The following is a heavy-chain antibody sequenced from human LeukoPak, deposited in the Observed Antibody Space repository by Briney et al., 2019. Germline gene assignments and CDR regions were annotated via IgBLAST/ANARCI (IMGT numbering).Heavy chain of an antibody. Sequence: PGGSLRLSRAASGFTFSSYWMSWVRQAPGKGLEWVANIKQDGSEKYYVDSVKGRFTISRDNAKNSLYLQMNSLRAEDTAVYYCAREVGDYDSSGYPTGGDAFDIWGQGTMVTVSS. CDR2: IKQDGSEK. D-gene: IGHD3-22*01. V-gene: IGHV3-7*01. J-gene: IGHJ3*02. CDR3: AREVGDYDSSGYPTGGDAFDI. CDR1: GFTFSSYW.